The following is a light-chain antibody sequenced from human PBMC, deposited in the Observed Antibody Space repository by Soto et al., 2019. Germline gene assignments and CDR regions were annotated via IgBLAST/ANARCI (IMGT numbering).Light chain of an antibody. J-gene: IGLJ2*01. CDR3: SSYTSSSTLVV. Sequence: SALTQPASVSGSPGQSITISCTGTSSDVGGYNYVSWYQQHPGKAPKLMIYEVSNRTSGVSNRFSGSTSGNTASLTISGLQAEEEADYYCSSYTSSSTLVVFGGGTKLTVL. V-gene: IGLV2-14*01. CDR1: SSDVGGYNY. CDR2: EVS.